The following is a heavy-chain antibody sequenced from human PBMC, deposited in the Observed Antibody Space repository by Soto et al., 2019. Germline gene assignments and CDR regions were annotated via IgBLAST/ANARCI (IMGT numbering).Heavy chain of an antibody. D-gene: IGHD4-17*01. CDR3: ARASSTVYYYYGMDV. J-gene: IGHJ6*02. Sequence: SSETLSLTCTVSGGSISSSSYYWGWIRQPPGKGLEWIGSIYYSGSTYYSPSLKSRVTISVDTSKNQFSLKLSSVTAADTAVYYCARASSTVYYYYGMDVWGQGTTVTVSS. CDR1: GGSISSSSYY. V-gene: IGHV4-39*01. CDR2: IYYSGST.